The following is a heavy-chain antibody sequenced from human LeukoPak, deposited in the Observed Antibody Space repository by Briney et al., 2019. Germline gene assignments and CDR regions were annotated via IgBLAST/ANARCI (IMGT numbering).Heavy chain of an antibody. CDR3: ARADWDTAMIDY. Sequence: QTGGSLRLSCAASGFTFDDYAMHWVRQAPGKGLEWVSGISWNSGSIGYADSVKGRFTISRDNAKNSLYLQMNSLRAEDTAVYYCARADWDTAMIDYWGQGTLVTVSS. CDR2: ISWNSGSI. D-gene: IGHD5-18*01. CDR1: GFTFDDYA. J-gene: IGHJ4*02. V-gene: IGHV3-9*01.